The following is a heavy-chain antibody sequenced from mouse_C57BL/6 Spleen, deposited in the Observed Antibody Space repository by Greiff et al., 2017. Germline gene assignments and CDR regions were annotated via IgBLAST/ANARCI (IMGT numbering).Heavy chain of an antibody. J-gene: IGHJ2*01. CDR3: ARERELWLQQYYFDY. V-gene: IGHV1-9*01. Sequence: QVQLQQSGAELMKPGASVKLSCKATGYTFTGYWIEWVKQRPGHGLEWIGEILPGGGSTNYNEKFKGKATLTADTSSTTAYMQPNSLTTDDSAIYYCARERELWLQQYYFDYWGQGTTLTVSS. CDR2: ILPGGGST. D-gene: IGHD2-2*01. CDR1: GYTFTGYW.